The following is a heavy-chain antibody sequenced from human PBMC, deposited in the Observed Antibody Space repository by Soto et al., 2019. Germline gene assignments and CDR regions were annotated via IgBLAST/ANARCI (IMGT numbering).Heavy chain of an antibody. CDR2: INAGNGNT. J-gene: IGHJ6*02. V-gene: IGHV1-3*01. D-gene: IGHD3-3*01. CDR1: GYTFTSYA. CDR3: ARDRGIYDFWSGYYTGFYGMDV. Sequence: ASVKVSCKASGYTFTSYAMHWVRQAPGQRLEWMGWINAGNGNTKYSQKFQGRVTITRDTSASTAYMELSSLRSEDTAVYYCARDRGIYDFWSGYYTGFYGMDVWGQGTTVTVSS.